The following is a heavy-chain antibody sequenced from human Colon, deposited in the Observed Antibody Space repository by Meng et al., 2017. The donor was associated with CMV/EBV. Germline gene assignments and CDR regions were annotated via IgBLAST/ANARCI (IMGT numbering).Heavy chain of an antibody. V-gene: IGHV3-11*01. CDR3: ARSETFCGGGCYSKPDY. D-gene: IGHD2-21*01. Sequence: SCKASGYTFTNYYMHWIRQAPGKGLEWVSHISGSDSNIYYAGSVRGRFTISRDNAKNLLHLQMNSLRAEDTAMYYCARSETFCGGGCYSKPDYWGQGTLVTVSS. CDR2: ISGSDSNI. J-gene: IGHJ4*02. CDR1: GYTFTNYY.